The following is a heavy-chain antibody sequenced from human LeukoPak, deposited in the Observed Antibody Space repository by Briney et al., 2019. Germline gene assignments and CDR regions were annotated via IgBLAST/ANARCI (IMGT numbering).Heavy chain of an antibody. J-gene: IGHJ4*02. V-gene: IGHV3-53*01. CDR2: IYSGGAT. Sequence: GGSLRLSCAASGFTVSINYMNWVRQTPGKGLEWVSVIYSGGATYYADPVKGRFTISKDNSKNTLHLQMNSLRGEDTAVYYCAKARVMGASSSWYPPDYWGQGTLVTVSS. D-gene: IGHD6-13*01. CDR1: GFTVSINY. CDR3: AKARVMGASSSWYPPDY.